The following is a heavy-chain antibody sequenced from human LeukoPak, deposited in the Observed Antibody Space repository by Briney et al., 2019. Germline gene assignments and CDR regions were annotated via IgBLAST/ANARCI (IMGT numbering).Heavy chain of an antibody. V-gene: IGHV1-3*01. J-gene: IGHJ6*02. CDR1: GYTFTSYA. Sequence: VSVKVSCKASGYTFTSYAMHWVRQAPGQRLEWMGWINAGNGNTKYSQKFQGRVTITRDTSASTAYMELSSLRSEDTAVYYCARGLGEQQLWVPYYYGMDVWGQGTTVTVSS. CDR2: INAGNGNT. CDR3: ARGLGEQQLWVPYYYGMDV. D-gene: IGHD6-13*01.